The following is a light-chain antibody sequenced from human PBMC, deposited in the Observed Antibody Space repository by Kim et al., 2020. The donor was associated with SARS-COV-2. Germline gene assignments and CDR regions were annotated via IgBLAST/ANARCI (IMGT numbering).Light chain of an antibody. Sequence: LSPGERAPPSCRASQSVSSNLAWYQQKPGQAPRLLIYDASNRATGIPARFSGSGSGTDFTLTISSLEPEDFAVYYCQQRANWPITFGQGTRLEIK. CDR3: QQRANWPIT. CDR1: QSVSSN. J-gene: IGKJ5*01. CDR2: DAS. V-gene: IGKV3-11*01.